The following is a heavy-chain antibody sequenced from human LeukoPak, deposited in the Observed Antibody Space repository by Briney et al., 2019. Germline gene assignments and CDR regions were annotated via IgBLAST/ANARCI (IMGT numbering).Heavy chain of an antibody. Sequence: VASVKVSCKASGYTFTGYYMHWVRQAPGQGLEWMGWINPNSGGTNYAQKFQGRVTMTRGTSISTAYMELSRLRSDDTAVYYCATGLWFGKYLDVWGKGTTVTISS. CDR1: GYTFTGYY. CDR3: ATGLWFGKYLDV. CDR2: INPNSGGT. J-gene: IGHJ6*04. D-gene: IGHD3-10*01. V-gene: IGHV1-2*02.